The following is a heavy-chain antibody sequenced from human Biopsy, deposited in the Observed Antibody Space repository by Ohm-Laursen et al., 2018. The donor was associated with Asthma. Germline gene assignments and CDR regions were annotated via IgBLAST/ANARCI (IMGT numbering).Heavy chain of an antibody. J-gene: IGHJ5*02. CDR3: ARDLSFYDSSGYYRRWFDP. V-gene: IGHV4-30-4*01. CDR1: GGSISSDDYY. CDR2: IYYIGST. Sequence: SQTLSLTWPVSGGSISSDDYYWSWIRQAPGKGLEWIGYIYYIGSTYYNPSLKSRVAISLDTSKNQFSLKLSSVTAADTAVYYCARDLSFYDSSGYYRRWFDPWGQGTLVTVSS. D-gene: IGHD3-22*01.